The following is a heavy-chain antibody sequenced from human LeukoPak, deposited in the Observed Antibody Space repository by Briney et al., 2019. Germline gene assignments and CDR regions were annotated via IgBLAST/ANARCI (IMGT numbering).Heavy chain of an antibody. Sequence: PSETLSLTCTVSGGSFNHHYWTWIRKPPGKGLEWIGYIYSSGSTNYNSYFKSRATISVDTSKNQFSLRLSSVTAADAAVYYCARGVSGDRGNFDYWGQGTLVTVSS. J-gene: IGHJ4*02. D-gene: IGHD7-27*01. V-gene: IGHV4-59*08. CDR1: GGSFNHHY. CDR3: ARGVSGDRGNFDY. CDR2: IYSSGST.